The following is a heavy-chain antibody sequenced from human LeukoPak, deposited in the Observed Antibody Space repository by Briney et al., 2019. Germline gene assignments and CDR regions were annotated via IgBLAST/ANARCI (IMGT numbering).Heavy chain of an antibody. Sequence: GGSLRLFCAASGFTFSSYSMNWVRQAPGKGLEWVSSISSSSSYIYYADSVKGRFTIPRDNAKNSLYLQMNSLRAEDTAVYYCARDSAGYSSSSDAFDIWGQGTMVTVSS. CDR2: ISSSSSYI. D-gene: IGHD6-13*01. J-gene: IGHJ3*02. CDR3: ARDSAGYSSSSDAFDI. V-gene: IGHV3-21*01. CDR1: GFTFSSYS.